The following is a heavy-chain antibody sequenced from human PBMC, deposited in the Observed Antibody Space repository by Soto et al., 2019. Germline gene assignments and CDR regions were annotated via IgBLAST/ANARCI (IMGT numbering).Heavy chain of an antibody. CDR2: IKLDASDK. D-gene: IGHD3-10*01. CDR3: ALDSGYGSGASVSHYLDY. Sequence: PGGSRRLSWAASGFSFGDYLMSGAGQAPRKGLEWLSTIKLDASDKKYVDSVKGRFTLSRDNSKNTRYLQMDSLRAEDTAVYYCALDSGYGSGASVSHYLDYWGRGTLVTVSS. V-gene: IGHV3-7*01. J-gene: IGHJ4*01. CDR1: GFSFGDYL.